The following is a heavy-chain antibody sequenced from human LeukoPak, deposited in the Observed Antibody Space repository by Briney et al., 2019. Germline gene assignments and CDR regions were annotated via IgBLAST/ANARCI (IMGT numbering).Heavy chain of an antibody. Sequence: SVKVSCKASGGTFSSYAISWVRQAPGQGLEWMGRIIPIFGTANYAQKFQGRVTITRNTSISTAYIELSSLRSEDTAVYYCARVLSRFGDFDYWGQGTLVTVSS. CDR2: IIPIFGTA. V-gene: IGHV1-69*05. CDR1: GGTFSSYA. J-gene: IGHJ4*02. CDR3: ARVLSRFGDFDY. D-gene: IGHD3-10*01.